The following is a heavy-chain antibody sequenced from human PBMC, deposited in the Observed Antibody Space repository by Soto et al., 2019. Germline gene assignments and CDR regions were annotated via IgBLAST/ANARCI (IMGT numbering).Heavy chain of an antibody. Sequence: QVQLVQSGAEVKKPGASVKVSCKASGYTFTSYGISWVRQAPGQGLEWMGWISDYNGNTNYAQKLQGRVTMTTDTATSTAYIELRSLRSADTAVYYCARDRGEAIFGAVIPNWFDPWGQGTLVTVSS. CDR1: GYTFTSYG. D-gene: IGHD3-3*01. J-gene: IGHJ5*02. CDR2: ISDYNGNT. CDR3: ARDRGEAIFGAVIPNWFDP. V-gene: IGHV1-18*04.